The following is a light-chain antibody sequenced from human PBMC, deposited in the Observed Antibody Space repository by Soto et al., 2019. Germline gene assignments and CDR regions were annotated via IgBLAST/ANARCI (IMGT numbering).Light chain of an antibody. V-gene: IGKV3-20*01. J-gene: IGKJ2*01. CDR2: GAS. CDR3: QQDGSSSYT. CDR1: QSVSSSY. Sequence: EIVLTQSPGTLSLSPGERATLSCRASQSVSSSYLAWYQQKPGQAPRLLIYGASSMSTGIPDRFSGSGSGTDFTLTISRLEPEYFAVYYCQQDGSSSYTFGQGTKLEIK.